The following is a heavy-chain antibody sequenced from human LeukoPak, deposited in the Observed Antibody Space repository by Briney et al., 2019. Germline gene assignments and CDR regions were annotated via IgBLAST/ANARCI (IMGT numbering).Heavy chain of an antibody. D-gene: IGHD1-14*01. J-gene: IGHJ6*02. CDR3: ASEPPPEYYYGMDV. CDR1: GGTFSSYA. Sequence: ASVKVSCKASGGTFSSYAISWVRQAPGQGLERMGGIIPIFGTANYAQKFQGRVTITADESTSTAYMELSSLRSEDTAVYYCASEPPPEYYYGMDVWGQGTTVTVSS. V-gene: IGHV1-69*01. CDR2: IIPIFGTA.